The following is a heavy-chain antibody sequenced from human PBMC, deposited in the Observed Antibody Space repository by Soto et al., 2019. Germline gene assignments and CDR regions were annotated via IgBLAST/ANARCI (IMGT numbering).Heavy chain of an antibody. CDR2: IRDRAYNYAT. CDR1: GFVFKDSS. J-gene: IGHJ4*02. Sequence: EVLLVESGGGLVQPGGSLKLSCAASGFVFKDSSIHWVRQASGKGLEWIGRIRDRAYNYATAYAASVKGRFTISRDDSNNMAYLQMNGLEPEDTAIYYCTRLISAAQDYWGQGTLVTVSS. V-gene: IGHV3-73*01. CDR3: TRLISAAQDY. D-gene: IGHD3-10*01.